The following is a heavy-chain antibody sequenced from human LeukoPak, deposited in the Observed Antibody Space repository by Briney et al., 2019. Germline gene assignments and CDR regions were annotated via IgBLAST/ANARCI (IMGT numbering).Heavy chain of an antibody. CDR3: ARGGTAYYYGSGSSYFDY. CDR1: GYTFTSYD. V-gene: IGHV1-8*01. Sequence: ASVKVSCKASGYTFTSYDINWVRQATGQGLEWMGWMNRNSGNTGYARKFQGRVTMTRNTSISTAYMELSSLRSEDTAVYYCARGGTAYYYGSGSSYFDYWGQGTLVTVSS. J-gene: IGHJ4*02. CDR2: MNRNSGNT. D-gene: IGHD3-10*01.